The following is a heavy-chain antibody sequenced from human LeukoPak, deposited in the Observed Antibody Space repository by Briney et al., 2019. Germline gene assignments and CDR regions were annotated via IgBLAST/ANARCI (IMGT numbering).Heavy chain of an antibody. CDR1: GFTFSSYA. V-gene: IGHV3-30-3*01. CDR2: ISYDGSNK. D-gene: IGHD5-18*01. Sequence: GGSLRLSCAASGFTFSSYAMHWVRQAPGKGLEWVAVISYDGSNKYYADSVKGRFTISRDNSKNTLYLQMNSLRAEDTAVYYCARVGQLWLLFPPLYWGQGTLVTVSS. CDR3: ARVGQLWLLFPPLY. J-gene: IGHJ4*02.